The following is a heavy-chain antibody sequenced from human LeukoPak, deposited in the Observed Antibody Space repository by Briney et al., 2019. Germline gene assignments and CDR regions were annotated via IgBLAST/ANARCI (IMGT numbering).Heavy chain of an antibody. J-gene: IGHJ4*02. D-gene: IGHD3-22*01. V-gene: IGHV4-4*02. CDR1: GGSISSSNW. CDR3: ARHPTYYYDSSGYFDY. Sequence: SETLSLTCAVSGGSISSSNWWSWVRQPPGKGLEWFGEIYHSGSTNYNPSLKSRVTISVDKSKNQFSLKLSSVTAADTAVYYCARHPTYYYDSSGYFDYWGQGTLVTVSS. CDR2: IYHSGST.